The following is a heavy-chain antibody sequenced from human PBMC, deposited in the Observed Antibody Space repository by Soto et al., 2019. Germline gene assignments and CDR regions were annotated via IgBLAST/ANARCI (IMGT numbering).Heavy chain of an antibody. Sequence: VNRSCKGAGDALSVDAGXWGRLAQRQGLEWMGGIIPIFGTANYAQKFQGRVTITADESTSTAYMELSSLRSEDTAVYYCAALWFGELPKYYFDYWGQGTLVTVSS. CDR3: AALWFGELPKYYFDY. V-gene: IGHV1-69*13. CDR1: GDALSVDA. CDR2: IIPIFGTA. J-gene: IGHJ4*02. D-gene: IGHD3-10*01.